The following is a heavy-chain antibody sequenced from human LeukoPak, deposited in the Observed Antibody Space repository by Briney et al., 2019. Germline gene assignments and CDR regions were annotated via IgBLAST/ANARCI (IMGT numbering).Heavy chain of an antibody. Sequence: ASVKVSCKVSGYTLTELSMHWVRQAPGKGLEWMGGFDPEDGETIYAQKFQGRVTMTEDTSTDTAYMELSSLRSEDTAVYYCATDKAAVAGTTGLDYWGQGTLVTVSS. CDR3: ATDKAAVAGTTGLDY. CDR2: FDPEDGET. V-gene: IGHV1-24*01. CDR1: GYTLTELS. D-gene: IGHD6-19*01. J-gene: IGHJ4*02.